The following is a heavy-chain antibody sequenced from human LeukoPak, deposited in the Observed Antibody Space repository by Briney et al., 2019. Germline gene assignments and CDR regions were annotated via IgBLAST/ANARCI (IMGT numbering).Heavy chain of an antibody. CDR2: ISSNGGST. D-gene: IGHD6-6*01. V-gene: IGHV3-64*01. CDR1: GFTFSSYA. J-gene: IGHJ4*02. Sequence: PGGSLRLSCAAPGFTFSSYAMHWVRQAPGKGLEYVSAISSNGGSTYYANSVKGRFTISRDNAKSALYLQMNSLRVEDAAVYYCARGLFVLHYSSSSPFDCWGQGTLVTVSS. CDR3: ARGLFVLHYSSSSPFDC.